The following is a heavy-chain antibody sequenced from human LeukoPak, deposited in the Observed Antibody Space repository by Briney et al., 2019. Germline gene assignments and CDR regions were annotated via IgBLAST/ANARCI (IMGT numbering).Heavy chain of an antibody. CDR2: INHSGST. CDR3: ARVPLQHSILDS. CDR1: GGSFSGYY. Sequence: SETLSLTCAVYGGSFSGYYWSWIRQPPGKGLEWIGEINHSGSTNYNPSLKSRVTISVDTSKNQFSLKLSSVTAADTAVYFCARVPLQHSILDSWGQGILVTVSS. V-gene: IGHV4-34*01. J-gene: IGHJ4*02. D-gene: IGHD2-21*01.